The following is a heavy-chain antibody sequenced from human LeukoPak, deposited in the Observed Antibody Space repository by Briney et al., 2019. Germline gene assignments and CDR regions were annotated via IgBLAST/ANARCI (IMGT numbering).Heavy chain of an antibody. J-gene: IGHJ4*02. Sequence: GGSLRLSCAASGFTFSSYAMHWVRQAPGKGLEWVAVISYDGSNKYYADSVKGQFTISRDNSKNTLYLQMNSLRAEDTAVYYCATDSSGWHQIDYWGQGTLVTVSS. D-gene: IGHD6-19*01. CDR2: ISYDGSNK. CDR1: GFTFSSYA. CDR3: ATDSSGWHQIDY. V-gene: IGHV3-30*04.